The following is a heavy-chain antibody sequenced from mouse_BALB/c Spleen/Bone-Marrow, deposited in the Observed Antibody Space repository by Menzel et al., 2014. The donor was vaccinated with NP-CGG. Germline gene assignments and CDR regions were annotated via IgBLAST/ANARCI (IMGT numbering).Heavy chain of an antibody. CDR1: GFNIKDTY. Sequence: EVQLQQSGAGLVKPGASVKLSCTASGFNIKDTYMHWVKQRPEQGLEWIGRIDPANGNTKYDPKFQGKATITADTSSNTACLQLISLTSEDTAVYYCANYYYGSSLFAYWGQGTLVTVSA. J-gene: IGHJ3*01. V-gene: IGHV14-3*02. CDR2: IDPANGNT. D-gene: IGHD1-1*01. CDR3: ANYYYGSSLFAY.